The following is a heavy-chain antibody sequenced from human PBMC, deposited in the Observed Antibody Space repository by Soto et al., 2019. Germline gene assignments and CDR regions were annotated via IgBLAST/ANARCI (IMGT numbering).Heavy chain of an antibody. D-gene: IGHD1-26*01. CDR1: GGTFSSYS. V-gene: IGHV1-69*01. CDR2: IIPIFGTA. J-gene: IGHJ4*02. CDR3: ARDGGRHSGGMDY. Sequence: QVQLVQSGAEVKKPGSSVKVSCKASGGTFSSYSINWVRQAPGQGLEWMGEIIPIFGTANYAQKFQGRVTITADESTSTAHMERSSLRSEDTAVYYCARDGGRHSGGMDYWGQGTLVTVSS.